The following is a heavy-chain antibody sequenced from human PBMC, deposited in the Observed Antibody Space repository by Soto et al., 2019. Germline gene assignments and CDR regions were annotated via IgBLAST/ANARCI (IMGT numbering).Heavy chain of an antibody. Sequence: QVQLVQSGAEVKKPGSSVKVSCKASGGTFSSYTISWVRQAPGQGLEWMGRIIPILGIANYAQKFQGRVTITADKSTSTAYMELSSLRSEDTDVYYCAMWGGGTTVTSYGMDVWGQGTTVTVSS. CDR1: GGTFSSYT. J-gene: IGHJ6*02. V-gene: IGHV1-69*02. CDR2: IIPILGIA. D-gene: IGHD4-17*01. CDR3: AMWGGGTTVTSYGMDV.